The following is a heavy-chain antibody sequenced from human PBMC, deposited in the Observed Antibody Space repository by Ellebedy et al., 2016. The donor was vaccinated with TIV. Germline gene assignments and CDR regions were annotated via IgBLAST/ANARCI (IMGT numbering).Heavy chain of an antibody. Sequence: GESLKISCVDSGFSFSIYSMSWVRQAPGKGLEWVANIKQDGSENYYVDSVKGRFNISRDNAKNSLYLQMNSLRAEDTAVYYGARARGLLNEKWGGAGYGMDVWGQGTTVSVSS. J-gene: IGHJ6*02. D-gene: IGHD1-26*01. CDR1: GFSFSIYS. CDR3: ARARGLLNEKWGGAGYGMDV. CDR2: IKQDGSEN. V-gene: IGHV3-7*03.